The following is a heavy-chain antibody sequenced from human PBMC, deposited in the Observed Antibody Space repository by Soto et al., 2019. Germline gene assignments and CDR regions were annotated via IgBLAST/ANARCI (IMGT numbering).Heavy chain of an antibody. CDR3: AKLPSYLVAAPTNYYYYYMDV. J-gene: IGHJ6*03. CDR2: ISYDGSNK. Sequence: QVQLVESGGGVVQPGRSLRLSCAASGFTFSSYGMHWVRQAPGKGLEWVAVISYDGSNKYYADSVKGRFTISRDNSKNTMYLQMTSLRAEAAAVYYYAKLPSYLVAAPTNYYYYYMDVWGKGTTVTVSS. D-gene: IGHD1-26*01. CDR1: GFTFSSYG. V-gene: IGHV3-30*18.